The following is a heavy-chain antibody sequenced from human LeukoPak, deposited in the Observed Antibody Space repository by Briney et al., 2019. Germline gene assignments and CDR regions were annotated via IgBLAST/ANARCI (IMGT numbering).Heavy chain of an antibody. J-gene: IGHJ3*02. CDR1: GFTLSSRW. V-gene: IGHV3-53*01. CDR2: TYTGGNS. D-gene: IGHD3-22*01. Sequence: TGGSLRLSCVISGFTLSSRWMMWVRQAPGKGLEWVSVTYTGGNSYYADSVKGRFIISRDISKNTLYLQMNSLRAEDSALYYCARGGRGSAAVVAPRSFDIWGQGTMVTVSS. CDR3: ARGGRGSAAVVAPRSFDI.